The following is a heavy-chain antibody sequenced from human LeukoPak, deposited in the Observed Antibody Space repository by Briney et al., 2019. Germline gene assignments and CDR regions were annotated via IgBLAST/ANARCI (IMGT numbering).Heavy chain of an antibody. J-gene: IGHJ4*02. V-gene: IGHV1-2*02. CDR3: ERVMWATSPLDY. D-gene: IGHD5-24*01. CDR1: GYTFTGYY. Sequence: ASVKVSCKASGYTFTGYYMHWVRQAPGQGLEWMGWINPNSGGTNYAQKFQGRVTMTRDTSISTAYMELTRLRSDDTAVYYCERVMWATSPLDYWGEGALVTVSS. CDR2: INPNSGGT.